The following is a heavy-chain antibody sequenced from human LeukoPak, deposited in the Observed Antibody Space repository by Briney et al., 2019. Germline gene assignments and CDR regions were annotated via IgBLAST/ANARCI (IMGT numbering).Heavy chain of an antibody. CDR1: GGSISSHY. V-gene: IGHV4-59*11. J-gene: IGHJ4*02. CDR3: ARGQHDSSGYCPFDD. D-gene: IGHD3-22*01. CDR2: IYYSGST. Sequence: SETLSLTCTVSGGSISSHYWSWIRQPPGKGLEWIGHIYYSGSTNYNPSLRSRVTIPVDTTKNQVSLKLSSVTAADTAVYYCARGQHDSSGYCPFDDWGQGTLVTVSS.